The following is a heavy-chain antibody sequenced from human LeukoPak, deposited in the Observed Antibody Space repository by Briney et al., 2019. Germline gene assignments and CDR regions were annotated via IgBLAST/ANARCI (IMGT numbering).Heavy chain of an antibody. D-gene: IGHD3-10*01. CDR1: GDSISSGYY. CDR3: ARTSPRYYYGSGSYYNYYYYYYMDV. J-gene: IGHJ6*03. V-gene: IGHV4-38-2*02. Sequence: PSETLSLTCTVSGDSISSGYYWSWIRQPPGKGLEWIGNIYHDGSSTYYNPSLKSRVTISVDTSKNQFSLKLSSVTAADTAVYYCARTSPRYYYGSGSYYNYYYYYYMDVWGKGTTVTISS. CDR2: IYHDGSST.